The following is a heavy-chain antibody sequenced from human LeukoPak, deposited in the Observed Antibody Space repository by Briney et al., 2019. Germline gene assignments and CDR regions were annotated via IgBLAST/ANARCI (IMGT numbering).Heavy chain of an antibody. V-gene: IGHV3-23*01. CDR2: FSGSGVTT. J-gene: IGHJ6*03. CDR3: ANGNRCTSPNCLGYYYFYMDV. CDR1: GFTFSSYA. Sequence: GGSLRLSCAATGFTFSSYAMNWVRQATGRCLQWVSGFSGSGVTTYYADSVKGRFTISRDNSKNTLYLQMNSLRAEDTAVYYCANGNRCTSPNCLGYYYFYMDVWGKGTMVTVSS. D-gene: IGHD2-8*01.